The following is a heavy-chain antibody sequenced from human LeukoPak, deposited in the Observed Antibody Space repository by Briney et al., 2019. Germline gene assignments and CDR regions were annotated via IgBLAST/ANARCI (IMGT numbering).Heavy chain of an antibody. Sequence: GGSLRLSCAACGFTFSNYWMHWVRQDPGKGLEWVAVISYDGSNKYYADSVKGRFTISRDNSKNTLYLQMNSLRAEDTADYYCAKEGGGSYYVDYYYGMDVWGQGTTVTLSS. CDR2: ISYDGSNK. CDR1: GFTFSNYW. J-gene: IGHJ6*02. D-gene: IGHD1-26*01. CDR3: AKEGGGSYYVDYYYGMDV. V-gene: IGHV3-30*18.